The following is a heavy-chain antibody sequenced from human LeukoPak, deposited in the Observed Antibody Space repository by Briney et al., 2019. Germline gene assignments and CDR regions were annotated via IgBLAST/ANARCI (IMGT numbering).Heavy chain of an antibody. J-gene: IGHJ6*03. CDR2: IYPGDSDT. Sequence: GESLKISCKGSGYSFTSYWIGWVRQMPGKGLEWMGIIYPGDSDTRYSPSLQGQVTISADKSISTAYLQWSSLKASDTAMYYCARVTPDYYDSSGLAPYYYYYMDVWGKGTTVTVSS. D-gene: IGHD3-22*01. CDR3: ARVTPDYYDSSGLAPYYYYYMDV. V-gene: IGHV5-51*01. CDR1: GYSFTSYW.